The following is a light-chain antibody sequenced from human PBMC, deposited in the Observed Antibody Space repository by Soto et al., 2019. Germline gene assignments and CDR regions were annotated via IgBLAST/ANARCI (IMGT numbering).Light chain of an antibody. CDR1: QSVSSY. J-gene: IGKJ4*01. CDR2: DAS. Sequence: EIVLTQSPATLSLSPGERATLSCRASQSVSSYLAWYQQKRGQAPRLLIYDASNRATGIPARFSGSGSGTDFTLTISSLEPEDFAVYYCQQRSIWPPTFGGGTTVEIK. V-gene: IGKV3-11*01. CDR3: QQRSIWPPT.